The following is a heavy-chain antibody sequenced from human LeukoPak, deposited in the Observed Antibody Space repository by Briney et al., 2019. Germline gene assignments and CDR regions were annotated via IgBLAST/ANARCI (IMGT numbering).Heavy chain of an antibody. CDR2: IYPGDSDT. J-gene: IGHJ4*02. D-gene: IGHD3-22*01. CDR1: GYSFTSYW. CDR3: ARHTIPYYYDSSGSFDY. V-gene: IGHV5-51*01. Sequence: GESLQISCKGSGYSFTSYWIGWVRQMPGKGLEWMGIIYPGDSDTRYSPSFQGQVTISADKSISTAYLQWSSLEASDTAMYYCARHTIPYYYDSSGSFDYWGQGTLVTVSS.